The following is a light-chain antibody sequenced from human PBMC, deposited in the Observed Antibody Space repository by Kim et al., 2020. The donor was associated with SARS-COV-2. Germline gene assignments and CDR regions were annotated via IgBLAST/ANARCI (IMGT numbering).Light chain of an antibody. CDR2: QNN. V-gene: IGLV3-1*01. CDR1: KLGDTF. Sequence: SVSPGQTARIPCSGHKLGDTFASWYQQTPGQSPVLVMYQNNKRPAGIPERFSGSTSGNTAILTISGTQAMDEADYFCQAWDSTNAVFGGGTQLTVL. CDR3: QAWDSTNAV. J-gene: IGLJ3*02.